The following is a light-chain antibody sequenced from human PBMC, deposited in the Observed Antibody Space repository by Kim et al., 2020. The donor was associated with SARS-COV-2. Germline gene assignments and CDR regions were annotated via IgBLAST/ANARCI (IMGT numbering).Light chain of an antibody. CDR3: QQYGTSPYT. CDR1: QSLYSCY. Sequence: LSAGKRTHPSCEARQSLYSCYLAWYQQRPGQAPRLLIFAASIRATGIPDRFSGRGSGTDFTLTISRLEPEDFAVYYCQQYGTSPYTFGQGTKLEIK. J-gene: IGKJ2*01. V-gene: IGKV3-20*01. CDR2: AAS.